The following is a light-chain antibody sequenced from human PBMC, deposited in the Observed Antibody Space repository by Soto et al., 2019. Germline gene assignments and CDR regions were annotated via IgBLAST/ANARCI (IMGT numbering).Light chain of an antibody. CDR2: GAS. V-gene: IGKV3-15*01. Sequence: EIVLTQSPATLSLSPGDRATLSCRASQSISGNLAWYQQKPGQAPRLLIYGASTRATGVPARFSDSGSETEFSLTISSLQSEDFAVYYCQQYNNCPPTFGQGTKVDIK. J-gene: IGKJ1*01. CDR3: QQYNNCPPT. CDR1: QSISGN.